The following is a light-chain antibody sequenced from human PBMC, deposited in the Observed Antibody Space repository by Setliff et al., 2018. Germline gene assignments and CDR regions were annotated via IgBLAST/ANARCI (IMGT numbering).Light chain of an antibody. Sequence: QSALTQPPSASGSPGQSVTISCTGTSSDVGGYNYVSWYQQHPGKAPKLMIYEVSKWPSGVPDRFSGSESGNTASLTVSGLQAEDEADYCCSSYAGSNNDVFGTGTKVTVL. CDR3: SSYAGSNNDV. CDR2: EVS. CDR1: SSDVGGYNY. J-gene: IGLJ1*01. V-gene: IGLV2-8*01.